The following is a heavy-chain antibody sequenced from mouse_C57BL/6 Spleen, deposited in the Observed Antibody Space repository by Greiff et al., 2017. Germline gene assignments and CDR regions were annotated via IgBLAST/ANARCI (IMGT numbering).Heavy chain of an antibody. V-gene: IGHV1-49*01. Sequence: LQQSGAELVRPGSSVKLSCTDSYFAFMASAMHWVKQRPGHGLEWIGSFTMYSDATAYRDNFKGKATLTANTSSSTAYMELSIRTSEDAAVYYCARSDGNYGGFAYWGQGTLVTVSA. D-gene: IGHD2-1*01. J-gene: IGHJ3*01. CDR1: YFAFMASA. CDR3: ARSDGNYGGFAY. CDR2: FTMYSDAT.